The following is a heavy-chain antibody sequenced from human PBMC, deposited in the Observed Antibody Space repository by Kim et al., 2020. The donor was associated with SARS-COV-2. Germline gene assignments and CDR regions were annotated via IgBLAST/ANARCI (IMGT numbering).Heavy chain of an antibody. Sequence: SETLSLTCTVSGDSISSYYWSWIRQPPGKGLEWIGYIFYSGTTNYNPSLKSRVTISVDTSKSQFSLKLTSVTAADTAVYYCAGAEWQQLVFDYWGQGTLVTVSS. D-gene: IGHD6-13*01. CDR3: AGAEWQQLVFDY. J-gene: IGHJ4*02. CDR2: IFYSGTT. CDR1: GDSISSYY. V-gene: IGHV4-59*13.